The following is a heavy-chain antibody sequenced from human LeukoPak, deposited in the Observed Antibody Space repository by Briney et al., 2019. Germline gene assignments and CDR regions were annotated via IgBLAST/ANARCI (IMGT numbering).Heavy chain of an antibody. CDR2: INTDGSST. J-gene: IGHJ4*02. Sequence: GGSLRLSCAASGFTFSSYWMHWVRQAPGKGLVWVSRINTDGSSTTYADSVKGRLTISRDNAKNTLYLQMNSLRADDTAVYYCAKGLMGATPYYFDYWGQGTLVTVSS. D-gene: IGHD1-26*01. V-gene: IGHV3-74*01. CDR1: GFTFSSYW. CDR3: AKGLMGATPYYFDY.